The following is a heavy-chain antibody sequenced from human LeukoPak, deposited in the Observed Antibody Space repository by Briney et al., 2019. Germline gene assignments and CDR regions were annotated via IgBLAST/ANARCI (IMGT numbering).Heavy chain of an antibody. Sequence: GASVKVSCKASGYTFTGYYMHWVRQAPGQGLEWMGWINPNSGGTIYAQKFQGRVTMTEDTSTDTAYMELSSLRSEDTAVYYCATIPLKTMVRGVLDYWGQGTLVTVSS. CDR1: GYTFTGYY. V-gene: IGHV1-2*02. CDR3: ATIPLKTMVRGVLDY. D-gene: IGHD3-10*01. J-gene: IGHJ4*02. CDR2: INPNSGGT.